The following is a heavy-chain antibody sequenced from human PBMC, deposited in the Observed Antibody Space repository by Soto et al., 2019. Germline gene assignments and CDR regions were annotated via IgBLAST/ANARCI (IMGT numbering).Heavy chain of an antibody. CDR3: ARDRWDYGDYYYYYMDV. CDR2: IYSGGST. CDR1: GFTVSSNY. V-gene: IGHV3-53*04. J-gene: IGHJ6*03. Sequence: PGGSLRLSCAASGFTVSSNYMSWVRQAPGKGLEWVSFIYSGGSTYYADSVKGRFTISRHNSKNTLYLQMNSLRAEDTAVYYCARDRWDYGDYYYYYMDVWGKGATVTVSS. D-gene: IGHD4-17*01.